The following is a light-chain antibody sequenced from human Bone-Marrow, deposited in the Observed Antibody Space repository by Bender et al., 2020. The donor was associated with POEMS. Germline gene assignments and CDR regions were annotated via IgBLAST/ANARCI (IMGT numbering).Light chain of an antibody. J-gene: IGLJ3*02. V-gene: IGLV2-14*02. CDR2: DVS. CDR1: SADVGTYNL. CDR3: TSYTSRSHWL. Sequence: QSALTQPASVSGSPGQSITISCTGSSADVGTYNLISWYQHHPGKVPKLTIYDVSRRPSGVSHRFSGSKSGNTASLTISGLQAEDEADYYCTSYTSRSHWLFGGGTKLTVL.